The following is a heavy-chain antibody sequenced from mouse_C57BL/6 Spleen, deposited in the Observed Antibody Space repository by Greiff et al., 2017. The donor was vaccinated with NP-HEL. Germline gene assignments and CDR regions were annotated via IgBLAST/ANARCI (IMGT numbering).Heavy chain of an antibody. J-gene: IGHJ3*01. V-gene: IGHV2-2*01. CDR1: GFSLTSYG. D-gene: IGHD1-1*01. CDR2: IWSGGST. CDR3: ARNKDYGSSGSWFAY. Sequence: QVQLKESGPGLVQPSQSLSITCTVSGFSLTSYGVHWVRQSPGKGLEWLGVIWSGGSTDYNAAFISRLSISKDNSKSQVFFKMNSLQADDTAIYYCARNKDYGSSGSWFAYWGQGTLVTVSA.